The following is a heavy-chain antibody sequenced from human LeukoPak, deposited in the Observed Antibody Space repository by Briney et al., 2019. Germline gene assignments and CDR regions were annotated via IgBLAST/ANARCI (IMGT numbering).Heavy chain of an antibody. CDR2: ISGSGGST. V-gene: IGHV3-23*01. D-gene: IGHD3-9*01. CDR3: ARAHYDILTGSPGVGH. Sequence: GGSLRLSCAASGFTFSSYWMSWVRQAPGKGLEWVSAISGSGGSTYYADSVKGRFTISRDNSKNTLYLQMNSLRAEDTAVYYCARAHYDILTGSPGVGHWGQGTLVTVSS. CDR1: GFTFSSYW. J-gene: IGHJ4*02.